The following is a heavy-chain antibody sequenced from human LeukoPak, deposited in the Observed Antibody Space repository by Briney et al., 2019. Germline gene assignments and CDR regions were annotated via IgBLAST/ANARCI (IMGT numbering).Heavy chain of an antibody. V-gene: IGHV1-18*04. J-gene: IGHJ5*02. Sequence: GASVKVSCKASGYTFTGYYMHWVRQAPGQGPEWMGWISTYNGDTKYEQNVQGRVTMTTDTSTSTVYMELRSLRYDDTAVYYCARLGGSRERSSWFDPWGQGTLVTVSS. CDR1: GYTFTGYY. CDR3: ARLGGSRERSSWFDP. D-gene: IGHD1-26*01. CDR2: ISTYNGDT.